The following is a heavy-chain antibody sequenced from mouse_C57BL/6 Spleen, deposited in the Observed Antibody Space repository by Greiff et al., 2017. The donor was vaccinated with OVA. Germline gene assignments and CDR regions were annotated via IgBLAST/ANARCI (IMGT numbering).Heavy chain of an antibody. CDR1: GFTFSDYY. J-gene: IGHJ4*01. V-gene: IGHV5-12*01. D-gene: IGHD1-1*01. CDR2: ISNGGGST. Sequence: EVQVVESGGGLVQPGGSLKLSCAASGFTFSDYYMYWVRQTPEKRLEWVAYISNGGGSTYYPDTVKGRFTISRDNAKNTLYLQMSRLKSEDTAMYYCARAYYGSRDYAMDYWGQGTSVTVSS. CDR3: ARAYYGSRDYAMDY.